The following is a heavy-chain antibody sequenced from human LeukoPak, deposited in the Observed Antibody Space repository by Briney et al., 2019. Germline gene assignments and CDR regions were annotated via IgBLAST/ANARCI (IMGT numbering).Heavy chain of an antibody. D-gene: IGHD4/OR15-4a*01. J-gene: IGHJ5*02. CDR2: INPNSGGT. Sequence: ASVKVSCKASGYTFTGYYMHWVRQAPGQGLEWMGWINPNSGGTNCAQKFQGRVTMTRDTSISTAYMELSRLRSDDTAVYYCAMELRWYRFDPWGQGTLVTVSS. V-gene: IGHV1-2*02. CDR1: GYTFTGYY. CDR3: AMELRWYRFDP.